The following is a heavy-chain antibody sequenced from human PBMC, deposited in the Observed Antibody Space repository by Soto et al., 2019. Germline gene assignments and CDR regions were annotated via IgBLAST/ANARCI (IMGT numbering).Heavy chain of an antibody. CDR3: AKVFYYYDSSGYYYFDY. Sequence: AGGSLRLSCAASGFTFSSDAVSWVRQAPGKGPEWISSISGSGSTIYYADSVKGRFTISRDNSKNTLYLQMSSLRAEDTAVYYCAKVFYYYDSSGYYYFDYWGQGTLVTVSS. D-gene: IGHD3-22*01. V-gene: IGHV3-23*01. CDR2: ISGSGSTI. CDR1: GFTFSSDA. J-gene: IGHJ4*02.